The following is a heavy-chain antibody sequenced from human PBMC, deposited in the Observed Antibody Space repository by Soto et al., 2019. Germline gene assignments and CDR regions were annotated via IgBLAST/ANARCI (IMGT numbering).Heavy chain of an antibody. CDR3: ARRYGSSFDI. D-gene: IGHD3-10*01. CDR2: IYYSGST. CDR1: GVSISSYY. Sequence: SETLSLTRTFSGVSISSYYWSWIRQPPGKGLEWIGYIYYSGSTNYNPSLKRRVTISVDTSKNQVSLKLSSVTAADTAVYYCARRYGSSFDIWGQGTKVTVSS. J-gene: IGHJ3*02. V-gene: IGHV4-59*08.